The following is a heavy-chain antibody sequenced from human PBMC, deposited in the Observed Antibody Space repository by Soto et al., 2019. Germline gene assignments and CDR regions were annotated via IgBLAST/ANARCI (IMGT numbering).Heavy chain of an antibody. CDR3: ARIFLAGTTHPDF. V-gene: IGHV1-69*02. CDR1: GGTFSSYT. CDR2: IIPILGIA. D-gene: IGHD1-7*01. J-gene: IGHJ4*02. Sequence: ASVKVSCKASGGTFSSYTISWVRQAPGQGLEWMGRIIPILGIANYAQKFQGRVTITADKSTSTAYMELSSLRSEDTAVYYCARIFLAGTTHPDFWGQGNLVTVSS.